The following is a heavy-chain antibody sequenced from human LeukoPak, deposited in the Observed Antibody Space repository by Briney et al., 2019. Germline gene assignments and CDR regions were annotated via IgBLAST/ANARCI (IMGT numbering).Heavy chain of an antibody. CDR2: INNDGSST. CDR3: ARVRSAAAVDY. V-gene: IGHV3-74*01. J-gene: IGHJ4*02. Sequence: GGSLRLSCATSGFTFSSYWMHWVRQAPGRGLVWVSRINNDGSSTSYADSVKGRFTISRDNAKNTLHLQMNSLRAEDTAVYYCARVRSAAAVDYWGQGTLVTVSS. CDR1: GFTFSSYW.